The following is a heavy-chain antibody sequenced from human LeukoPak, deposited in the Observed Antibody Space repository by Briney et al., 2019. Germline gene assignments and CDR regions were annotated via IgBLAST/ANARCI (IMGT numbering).Heavy chain of an antibody. J-gene: IGHJ4*02. V-gene: IGHV3-7*01. Sequence: DSVTGRFTISRDNAKNSLFLQMNSLRAEDTAVYYCARGADSGYSSDNWGQGTLVSVSS. CDR3: ARGADSGYSSDN. D-gene: IGHD3-9*01.